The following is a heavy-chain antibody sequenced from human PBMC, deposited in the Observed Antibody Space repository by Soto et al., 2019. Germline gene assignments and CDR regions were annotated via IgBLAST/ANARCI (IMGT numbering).Heavy chain of an antibody. Sequence: QVQLVESGGGVVQPGRSLRLSCAASGFTFSSYGMHWVRQAPGKGLEWVAVISYDGSNKYYADSVKGRFTISRDNSKNTLYLQMTSLRAEDTAVYYCAKDVPTPYGYPYNWFDPWGQGTLVTVSS. CDR3: AKDVPTPYGYPYNWFDP. CDR1: GFTFSSYG. J-gene: IGHJ5*02. CDR2: ISYDGSNK. V-gene: IGHV3-30*18. D-gene: IGHD5-18*01.